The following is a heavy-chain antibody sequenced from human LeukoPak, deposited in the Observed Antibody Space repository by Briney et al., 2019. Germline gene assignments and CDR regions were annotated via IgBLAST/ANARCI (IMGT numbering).Heavy chain of an antibody. CDR1: GYTFSNYY. D-gene: IGHD3-22*01. CDR3: ARGRGKVVVTYADY. CDR2: INPSNGGT. J-gene: IGHJ4*02. V-gene: IGHV1-2*02. Sequence: ASVTVSCKTSGYTFSNYYMFWVRQAPGQGLEWMGWINPSNGGTNYAQKFQGRVTMTRDTSISTAYIELSSLRSDDTAVYHCARGRGKVVVTYADYWGQGTLVTVSS.